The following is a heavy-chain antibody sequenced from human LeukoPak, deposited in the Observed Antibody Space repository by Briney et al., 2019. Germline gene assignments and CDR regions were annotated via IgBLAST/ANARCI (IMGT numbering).Heavy chain of an antibody. Sequence: VASVKVSCKASGGTFSSYAISWVRQAPGQGLEWMGRIIPIFGTANYAQKFQGRVTITTDESTSTAYMELSSLRSDDTAVYYCARDVQWLAHKSDYWGQGTLVTVSS. J-gene: IGHJ4*02. D-gene: IGHD6-19*01. CDR3: ARDVQWLAHKSDY. CDR2: IIPIFGTA. V-gene: IGHV1-69*05. CDR1: GGTFSSYA.